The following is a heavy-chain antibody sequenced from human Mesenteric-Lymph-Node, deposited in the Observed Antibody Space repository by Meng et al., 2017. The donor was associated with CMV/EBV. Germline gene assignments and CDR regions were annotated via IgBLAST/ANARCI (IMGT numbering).Heavy chain of an antibody. CDR2: IYPGDSDT. Sequence: GGSLRLSCKGSGDTFRAHWIGWVRQMPGKGLEWMGIIYPGDSDTRYSPSFQGQVTISADKSISTAYLQWSSLKASDTAMYYCARGGIALHFDPWGQGTLVTVSS. J-gene: IGHJ5*02. CDR1: GDTFRAHW. V-gene: IGHV5-51*01. D-gene: IGHD6-13*01. CDR3: ARGGIALHFDP.